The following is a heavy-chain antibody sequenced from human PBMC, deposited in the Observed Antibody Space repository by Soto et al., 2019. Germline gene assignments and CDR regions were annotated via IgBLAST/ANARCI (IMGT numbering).Heavy chain of an antibody. CDR2: ISAYNGNT. J-gene: IGHJ4*02. CDR1: GYTFTSYG. CDR3: TADLPTPIPQVDH. D-gene: IGHD2-21*01. Sequence: ASVKVSCKASGYTFTSYGIIWVRQAPGQGLEWMGWISAYNGNTNYAQKLQGRVTMTTDTSTSTAYMELRSLRSDDTAVYYCTADLPTPIPQVDHWGQGTLVTVSS. V-gene: IGHV1-18*01.